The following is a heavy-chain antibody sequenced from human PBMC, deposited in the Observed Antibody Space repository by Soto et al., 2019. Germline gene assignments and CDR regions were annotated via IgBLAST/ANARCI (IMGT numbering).Heavy chain of an antibody. CDR3: AKGYSSGWSLSLFDY. D-gene: IGHD6-19*01. Sequence: KGLEWVSGISGSGGSTYHADSVKGRFTISRDNSNNTLYMQMNSLRAEDTAVYYCAKGYSSGWSLSLFDYWGQGALVPVSS. CDR2: ISGSGGST. J-gene: IGHJ4*02. V-gene: IGHV3-23*01.